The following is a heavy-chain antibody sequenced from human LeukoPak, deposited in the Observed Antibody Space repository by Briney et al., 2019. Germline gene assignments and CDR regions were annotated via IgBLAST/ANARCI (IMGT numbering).Heavy chain of an antibody. D-gene: IGHD3-22*01. Sequence: GASVKVSCKASGYTFTSYYMHWVRQAPGQGLEWMGWINPNSGGTNYAQKFQGRVTMTRDTSISTAYMELTSLRSDDAAVYYCASGGYYDGGVYYPLDYWGQGTLVTVSS. CDR2: INPNSGGT. V-gene: IGHV1-2*02. CDR1: GYTFTSYY. CDR3: ASGGYYDGGVYYPLDY. J-gene: IGHJ4*02.